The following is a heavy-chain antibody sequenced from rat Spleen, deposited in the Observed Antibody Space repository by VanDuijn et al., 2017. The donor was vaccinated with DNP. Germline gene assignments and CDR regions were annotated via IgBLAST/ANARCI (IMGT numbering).Heavy chain of an antibody. D-gene: IGHD5-1*01. Sequence: EVQLVESGGGLVQPGRSMTLSCATSGFIFSNYYMAWVRQAPTKGLEWVASITSGGVSTYYRDSVKGRFTLSRDNAKSTLYLQMVRLRSEETATYYCARLLAGSAYYFDYWGQGVMVTVSS. J-gene: IGHJ2*01. CDR2: ITSGGVST. V-gene: IGHV5S11*01. CDR3: ARLLAGSAYYFDY. CDR1: GFIFSNYY.